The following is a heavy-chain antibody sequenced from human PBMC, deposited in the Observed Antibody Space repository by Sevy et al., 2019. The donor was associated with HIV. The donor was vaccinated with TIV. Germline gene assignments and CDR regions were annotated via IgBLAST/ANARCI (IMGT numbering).Heavy chain of an antibody. CDR3: AKDPFKVVVAATLSLQNWYFDL. CDR2: ISYDGSNK. CDR1: GLTFSSYG. V-gene: IGHV3-30*18. J-gene: IGHJ2*01. D-gene: IGHD2-15*01. Sequence: GGSLRLSCAASGLTFSSYGMHWVRQAPGKGLEWVAVISYDGSNKYYADSVKGRFTTSRDNSKKTLYLQMNSLRAEDTAVYYCAKDPFKVVVAATLSLQNWYFDLWGRGTLVTVSS.